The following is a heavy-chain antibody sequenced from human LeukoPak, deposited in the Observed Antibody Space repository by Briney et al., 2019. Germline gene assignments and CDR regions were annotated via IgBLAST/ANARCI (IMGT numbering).Heavy chain of an antibody. CDR2: IWYDGSNK. CDR1: GFTFSSYG. V-gene: IGHV3-33*06. CDR3: AKDRVLRGSGYYFDY. Sequence: GRSLRLSCAASGFTFSSYGMHWVRQAPGKGLEWVAVIWYDGSNKYYADSVKGRFTISRDNSKNTLYLQMNSLRAEDTAVYYCAKDRVLRGSGYYFDYWGRGTLVTVSS. D-gene: IGHD3-10*01. J-gene: IGHJ4*02.